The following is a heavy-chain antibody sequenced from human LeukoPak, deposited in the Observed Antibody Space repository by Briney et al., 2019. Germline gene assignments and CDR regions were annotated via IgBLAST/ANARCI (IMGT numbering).Heavy chain of an antibody. J-gene: IGHJ3*02. Sequence: PSETLSLTCTVSGGSLSSYYWSWIRQPAGKGLEWIGRIYTSGNTNYNPSLKSRVTMSVDTSKNHFSLKLSSVTAADTAVYYCARADILTGYHDAFDIWGQGTMVTVSS. D-gene: IGHD3-9*01. CDR1: GGSLSSYY. V-gene: IGHV4-4*07. CDR3: ARADILTGYHDAFDI. CDR2: IYTSGNT.